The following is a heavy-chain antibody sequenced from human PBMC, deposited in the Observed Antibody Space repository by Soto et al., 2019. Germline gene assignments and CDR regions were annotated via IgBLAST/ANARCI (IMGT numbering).Heavy chain of an antibody. J-gene: IGHJ4*02. CDR2: INHSGST. V-gene: IGHV4-34*01. D-gene: IGHD3-3*01. CDR1: GGSFSGYY. Sequence: PSETLSLTCAVYGGSFSGYYWSWIRQPPGKGLEWIGEINHSGSTNYNPSLKSRVTISVDTSKNQFSLKLSSVTAADTAVYYCARYRPSQHYDFWSGYYPHGSYYFDYWGQGTLVTVSS. CDR3: ARYRPSQHYDFWSGYYPHGSYYFDY.